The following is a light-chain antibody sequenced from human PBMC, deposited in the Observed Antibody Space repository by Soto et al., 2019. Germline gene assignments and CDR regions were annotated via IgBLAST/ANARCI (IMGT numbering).Light chain of an antibody. CDR3: QQSYSTPPWT. V-gene: IGKV1-39*01. J-gene: IGKJ1*01. CDR2: AAS. CDR1: QSIVTY. Sequence: DIQMTQSPSSLSASVGDRVTITCRASQSIVTYLNWYLQKPGKAPKLLIYAASNLQSGVPSRFSGSGSGTDFTLTISSLQPEDFATYFCQQSYSTPPWTFGQATKVEIK.